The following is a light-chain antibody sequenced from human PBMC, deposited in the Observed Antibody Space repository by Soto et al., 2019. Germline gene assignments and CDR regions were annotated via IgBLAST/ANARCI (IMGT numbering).Light chain of an antibody. CDR3: QQTYSTPYT. CDR1: HRISSH. V-gene: IGKV1-39*01. Sequence: DILMTQSQSSLAASVGDRVTITCRASHRISSHVNWYHQRPGKAPTLLIFGASVLQSGVPSRFSGNGSGTEVTLNISSLQHEDLGTYYCQQTYSTPYTFGQWTTGVIK. J-gene: IGKJ2*01. CDR2: GAS.